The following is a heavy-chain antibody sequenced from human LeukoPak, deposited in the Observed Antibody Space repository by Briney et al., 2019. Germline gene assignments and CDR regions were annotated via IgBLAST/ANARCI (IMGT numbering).Heavy chain of an antibody. J-gene: IGHJ4*02. CDR2: IYYSGST. D-gene: IGHD4-17*01. CDR1: GGSISSSSFY. Sequence: PSETLSLTCTVSGGSISSSSFYSGWIRQPPGKGLEWIGSIYYSGSTYYNPSLKSRVTISVDTSKNQFSLKLSSVTAADTAVYYCAGHTVTSTLGAYWGQGTLVTVSS. CDR3: AGHTVTSTLGAY. V-gene: IGHV4-39*01.